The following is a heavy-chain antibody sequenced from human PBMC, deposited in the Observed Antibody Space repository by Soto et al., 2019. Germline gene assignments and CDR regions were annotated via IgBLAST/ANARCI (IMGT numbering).Heavy chain of an antibody. V-gene: IGHV4-39*02. Sequence: QVQLQESGPGLVKPSETLSLTCTVSGASISSSSYYWGWIRQPPGKGLEWIGSIYYSGSTYYNPSHKSHVTLSLDTSKNHFSLKLSSVTAADTAVYYCARHIAITATGDWFDPWGQGTLVTVSS. CDR2: IYYSGST. CDR3: ARHIAITATGDWFDP. CDR1: GASISSSSYY. D-gene: IGHD6-13*01. J-gene: IGHJ5*02.